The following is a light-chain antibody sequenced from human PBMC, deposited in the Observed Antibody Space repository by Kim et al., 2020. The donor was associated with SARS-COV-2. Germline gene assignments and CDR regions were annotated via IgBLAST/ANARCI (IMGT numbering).Light chain of an antibody. Sequence: QSALTQPASVSESPGQSITISCTGSSSDVGGYDHVSWYQQHPDKVPKLMIYGVTKRPSGVSSRFSGSKSGNTASLTISGLRTEDEAVYYCSSYTTSDIWVFGGGTKVTVL. J-gene: IGLJ3*02. V-gene: IGLV2-14*03. CDR1: SSDVGGYDH. CDR2: GVT. CDR3: SSYTTSDIWV.